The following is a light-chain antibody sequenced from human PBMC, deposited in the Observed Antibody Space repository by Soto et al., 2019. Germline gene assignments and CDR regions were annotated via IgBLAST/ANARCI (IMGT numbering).Light chain of an antibody. J-gene: IGKJ1*01. CDR3: KHYGGMWT. Sequence: DLEMTQSPSTLSSSLGDSVTITCRASQSISSWLSWYQQKAGKAPKLLIYDASSLESGVQSRFSGSGSGTEFTLTIRSLPPDDFASYCCKHYGGMWTFGQGTQVDIK. CDR1: QSISSW. V-gene: IGKV1-5*01. CDR2: DAS.